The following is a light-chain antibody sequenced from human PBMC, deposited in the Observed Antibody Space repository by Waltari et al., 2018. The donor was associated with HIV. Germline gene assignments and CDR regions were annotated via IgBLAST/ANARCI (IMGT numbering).Light chain of an antibody. CDR3: HQSYSRFTGT. CDR1: QDISWS. V-gene: IGKV1-39*01. CDR2: GAS. Sequence: DVQMTQSPLSLSASVGDRVTITCRASQDISWSLNWYHQSRGKAPKLLIYGASSLQNGVPSRFSGSGSGTDFTLTIDSLQPEDFSTYFCHQSYSRFTGTFGQGTKVEIK. J-gene: IGKJ1*01.